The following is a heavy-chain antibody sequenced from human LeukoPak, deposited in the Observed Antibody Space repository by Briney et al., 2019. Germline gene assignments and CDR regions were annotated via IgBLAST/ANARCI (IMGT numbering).Heavy chain of an antibody. V-gene: IGHV1-2*02. CDR1: GYTFTGYY. J-gene: IGHJ3*02. Sequence: ASVKVSCKASGYTFTGYYMHWVRQAPGQGVEWMGWINPDSAGTSYAQKFQGRVAMTGDTSISTAYMELSRLRSDDTAVYYCARQRGGHEALDIWGQGTMVTVSS. CDR3: ARQRGGHEALDI. D-gene: IGHD6-25*01. CDR2: INPDSAGT.